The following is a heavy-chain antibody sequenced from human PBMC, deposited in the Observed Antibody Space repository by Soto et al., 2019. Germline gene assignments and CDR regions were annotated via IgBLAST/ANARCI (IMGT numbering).Heavy chain of an antibody. CDR1: GGSISSGDYY. CDR3: ARLPYDSSGYYYSVP. V-gene: IGHV4-30-4*01. Sequence: TLSLTCTVSGGSISSGDYYWSWIRQPPGKGLEWIGYIYYSGSTYYNPSLKSRVTISVDTSKNQFSLKLSSVTAADTAVYYCARLPYDSSGYYYSVPWGQGTLVTVSS. D-gene: IGHD3-22*01. CDR2: IYYSGST. J-gene: IGHJ5*02.